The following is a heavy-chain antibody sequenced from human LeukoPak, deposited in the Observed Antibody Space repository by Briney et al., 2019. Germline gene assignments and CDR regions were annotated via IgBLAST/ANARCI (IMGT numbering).Heavy chain of an antibody. J-gene: IGHJ5*01. CDR2: ISSSSSTI. Sequence: PGGSLRLSCAASGFTFSSYSMNRVRQAPGKGLEWVSYISSSSSTIYYADSVKGRFTISRDNAKNSLYLQMNSLSAEDTGTYYRAREAGDRSFSWGHGTVIIVSS. CDR1: GFTFSSYS. D-gene: IGHD7-27*01. CDR3: AREAGDRSFS. V-gene: IGHV3-48*01.